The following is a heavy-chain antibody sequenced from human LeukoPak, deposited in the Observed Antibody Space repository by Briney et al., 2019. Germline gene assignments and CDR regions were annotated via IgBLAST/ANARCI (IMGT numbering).Heavy chain of an antibody. CDR1: GYSINNNYY. V-gene: IGHV4-38-2*02. D-gene: IGHD3-10*01. CDR2: THHSGTT. J-gene: IGHJ4*02. CDR3: ARDSLGNPYYFDY. Sequence: SETLSLTCTVSGYSINNNYYWDWIRQPPGKGLEFIASTHHSGTTYYNPALKSRVTISVDTSKNQFSLKLSSVTAADTAVYYCARDSLGNPYYFDYWGQGTLVTVSS.